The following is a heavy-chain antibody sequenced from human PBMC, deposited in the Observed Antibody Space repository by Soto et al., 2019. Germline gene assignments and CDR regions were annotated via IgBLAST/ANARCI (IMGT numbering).Heavy chain of an antibody. D-gene: IGHD3-3*01. Sequence: QVQLQEAGPGLAKPSETLSLTCTVSGGSISSYFWSWIRQPAGKGLEWIGRIYTSGSTNYNPSLKSRFTMSVDTSKNQFSLRLSSVTAADTAVYYCARDGDFWSGSYAFGIWGLGTMVTVSS. CDR1: GGSISSYF. CDR3: ARDGDFWSGSYAFGI. J-gene: IGHJ3*02. V-gene: IGHV4-4*07. CDR2: IYTSGST.